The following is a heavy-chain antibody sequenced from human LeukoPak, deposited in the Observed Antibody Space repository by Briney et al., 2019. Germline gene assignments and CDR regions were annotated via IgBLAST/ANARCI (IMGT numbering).Heavy chain of an antibody. V-gene: IGHV3-48*01. CDR3: AKDWSGYDFYYYYYYMDV. CDR1: GFTFSSYS. D-gene: IGHD5-12*01. Sequence: GGSLRLTCAASGFTFSSYSMNWVRQAPGKGLEWVSYISSSSSTIYYADSVKGRFTISRDNSKNTLYLQMNSLRAEDTAVYYCAKDWSGYDFYYYYYYMDVWGKGTTVTVSS. CDR2: ISSSSSTI. J-gene: IGHJ6*03.